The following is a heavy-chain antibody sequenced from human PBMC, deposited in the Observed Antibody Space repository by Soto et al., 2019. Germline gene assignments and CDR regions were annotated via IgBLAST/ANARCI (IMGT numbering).Heavy chain of an antibody. V-gene: IGHV4-59*01. CDR2: IYYSGST. D-gene: IGHD5-12*01. J-gene: IGHJ6*02. CDR1: GGSISSGY. CDR3: ARAEFLDSYDDYYYYYGMDV. Sequence: SETLSLTCSVSGGSISSGYWTWIRHPPGKGLEWIGYIYYSGSTNYNPSLKSRVTISVDTSKNQFSLKLSSVTAADTAVYYCARAEFLDSYDDYYYYYGMDVWGQGTTVTVSS.